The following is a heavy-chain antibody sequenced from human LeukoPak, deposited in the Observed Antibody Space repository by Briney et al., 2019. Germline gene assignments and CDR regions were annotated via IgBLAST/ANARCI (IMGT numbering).Heavy chain of an antibody. V-gene: IGHV1-2*02. D-gene: IGHD4-17*01. J-gene: IGHJ4*02. Sequence: GASVKVSCKASGYTFTDYYIHWVRQAPGQGLEWMGWINPNSGGTNYAQKFKGRVTMTRDTSISTAYMELSRLRSDDTAVYYCASEWLYGDYGTFNYWGQGTLVTVSS. CDR1: GYTFTDYY. CDR3: ASEWLYGDYGTFNY. CDR2: INPNSGGT.